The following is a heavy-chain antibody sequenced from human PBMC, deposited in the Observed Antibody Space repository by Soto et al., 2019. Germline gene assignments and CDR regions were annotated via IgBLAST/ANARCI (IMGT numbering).Heavy chain of an antibody. V-gene: IGHV4-61*01. Sequence: SETLSLTCNVSGGSVSSESHYWSWIRQTPGKGLEWIGYIYYTGSTNYNPSPKGRVTMSVDTSRDQVSLRLRSVPRADTAVYYCARDRYGMDVWGQGTTVTVSS. CDR2: IYYTGST. CDR3: ARDRYGMDV. CDR1: GGSVSSESHY. J-gene: IGHJ6*01.